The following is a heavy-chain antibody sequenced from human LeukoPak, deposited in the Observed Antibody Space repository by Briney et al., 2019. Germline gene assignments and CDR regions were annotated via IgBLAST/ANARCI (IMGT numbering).Heavy chain of an antibody. Sequence: GGSLRLSCAASGFTFSSYGMHWVRQAPGKGLEWVAVIWYDGSNRYYADSVKGRFIISRDNSKNTLYLQMNSLRAEDTAVYYCARELIAAAGISWGQGTLVTVSS. V-gene: IGHV3-33*01. J-gene: IGHJ5*02. CDR3: ARELIAAAGIS. D-gene: IGHD6-13*01. CDR2: IWYDGSNR. CDR1: GFTFSSYG.